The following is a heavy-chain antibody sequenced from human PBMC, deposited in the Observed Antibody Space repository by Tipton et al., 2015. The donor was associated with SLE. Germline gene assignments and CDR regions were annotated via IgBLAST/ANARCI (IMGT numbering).Heavy chain of an antibody. D-gene: IGHD3-16*01. Sequence: LRLSCTVSGGSISSSSYYWGWIRQPPGKGLEGIGSIYYSGSTYYNPALKSRVTISVDTSKNQFSLKLSSVTAADTAVYYCARMSYDYVAEACDIWGQGTMVTVSS. V-gene: IGHV4-39*01. CDR3: ARMSYDYVAEACDI. J-gene: IGHJ3*02. CDR1: GGSISSSSYY. CDR2: IYYSGST.